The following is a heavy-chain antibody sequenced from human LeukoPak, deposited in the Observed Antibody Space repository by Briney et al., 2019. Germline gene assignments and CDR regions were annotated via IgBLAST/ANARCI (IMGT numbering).Heavy chain of an antibody. D-gene: IGHD1-26*01. CDR2: ISSSSSYI. J-gene: IGHJ4*02. Sequence: PGGSLRLSCAASGFTFSSYSMNWVRQAPGKGLEWVSPISSSSSYIYYADSVKGRFTISRDNAKNSLYLQMNSLRAEDTAVYYCARGLIVGATSYFDYWGQGTLVTVSS. V-gene: IGHV3-21*01. CDR3: ARGLIVGATSYFDY. CDR1: GFTFSSYS.